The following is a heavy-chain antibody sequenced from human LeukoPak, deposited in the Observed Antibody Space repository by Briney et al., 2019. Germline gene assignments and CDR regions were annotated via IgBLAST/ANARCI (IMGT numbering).Heavy chain of an antibody. J-gene: IGHJ4*02. CDR3: ARESRGYCSSTSCQFDD. CDR2: ISSSSYYR. Sequence: GGSLRLSCAASGFTFSSYAMSWVRQAPGKGLEWVSSISSSSYYRYYADSVKGRFTISRDNAKNSLYLQMDSLRAEDAAVYYCARESRGYCSSTSCQFDDWGQGTLVTVSS. V-gene: IGHV3-21*01. D-gene: IGHD2-2*01. CDR1: GFTFSSYA.